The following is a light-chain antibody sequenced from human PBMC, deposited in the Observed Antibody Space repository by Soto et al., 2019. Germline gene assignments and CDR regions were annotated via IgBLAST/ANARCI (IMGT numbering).Light chain of an antibody. Sequence: QSALTQPPSVSGAPGQRVTISCTGSSSNIGANSDVHWYQQLTGAAPKLLIYGNTNRPSGVSDRFSASKSGTSASLAITGLQAEDEADYYCQSYDKSLSGLYVFGPGTKVTVL. CDR1: SSNIGANSD. CDR2: GNT. V-gene: IGLV1-40*01. J-gene: IGLJ1*01. CDR3: QSYDKSLSGLYV.